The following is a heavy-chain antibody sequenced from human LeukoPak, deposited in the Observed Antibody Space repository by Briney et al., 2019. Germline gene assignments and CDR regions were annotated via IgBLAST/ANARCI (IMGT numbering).Heavy chain of an antibody. V-gene: IGHV4-59*11. Sequence: SETLSLTRAVSDDSFSSHYWTLIRQPPGQGLEWIGYISYIGTTNYNPSLNSRVTISIDTSNNHFSLRLSSVTAADTGVYYCARDFVTVTQGFDIWGQGKMVSVSA. CDR2: ISYIGTT. J-gene: IGHJ3*02. D-gene: IGHD4-23*01. CDR1: DDSFSSHY. CDR3: ARDFVTVTQGFDI.